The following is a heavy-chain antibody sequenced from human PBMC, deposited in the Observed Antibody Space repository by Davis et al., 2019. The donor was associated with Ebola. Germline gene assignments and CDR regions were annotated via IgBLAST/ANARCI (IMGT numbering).Heavy chain of an antibody. CDR1: GFTFSRFG. CDR3: ARDFFEYSSSSFSDY. Sequence: GGSLRLSCAASGFTFSRFGMHWVRQAPGKGLEWVASLSFDGSEKFYADSVKGRFTISRDNSKNTLYLQMNSLRSDDTAVYYCARDFFEYSSSSFSDYWGQGTLVTVSS. J-gene: IGHJ4*02. D-gene: IGHD6-6*01. CDR2: LSFDGSEK. V-gene: IGHV3-30*03.